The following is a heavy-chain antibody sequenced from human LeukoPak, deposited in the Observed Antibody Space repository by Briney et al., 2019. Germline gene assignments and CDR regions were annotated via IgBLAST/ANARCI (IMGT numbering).Heavy chain of an antibody. V-gene: IGHV1-46*01. J-gene: IGHJ5*02. Sequence: ASVKVSCKASGYTFTSYYMHWVRQAPGQGLEWMGLINPTGGSTGYAQKFQGRVTMTRDMSTSTDYMELSSLRSEDTAIYYCARDNSVGDNAWWFDPWGQGTLATVSS. CDR1: GYTFTSYY. CDR2: INPTGGST. D-gene: IGHD1-26*01. CDR3: ARDNSVGDNAWWFDP.